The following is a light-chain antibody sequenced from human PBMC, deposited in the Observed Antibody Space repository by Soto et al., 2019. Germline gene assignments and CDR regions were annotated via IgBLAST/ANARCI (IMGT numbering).Light chain of an antibody. CDR2: GAS. J-gene: IGKJ1*01. Sequence: EIVMTQSPATLSVSPGERATLSCRASQSVDSNLAWFQQKPGQAPRLLIYGASTRATGIPARFGGSGSGTEFTLTIGGLQSEDFAVYYCQQYNTWPRTFGQGTQVEIK. CDR3: QQYNTWPRT. CDR1: QSVDSN. V-gene: IGKV3-15*01.